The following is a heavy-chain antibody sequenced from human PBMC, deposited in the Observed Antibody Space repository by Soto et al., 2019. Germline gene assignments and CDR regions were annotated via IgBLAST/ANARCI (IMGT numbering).Heavy chain of an antibody. CDR1: GFTFSSYA. Sequence: GGSLRLSCAASGFTFSSYAMHWVRQAPGKGLEWVAVISYDGSNKYYADSVKGRFTISRDNSKNTLYLQMNSLRAEDTAVYYCARDLEYSYGYDFDYWGQGTLVTVSS. D-gene: IGHD5-18*01. CDR2: ISYDGSNK. CDR3: ARDLEYSYGYDFDY. J-gene: IGHJ4*02. V-gene: IGHV3-30-3*01.